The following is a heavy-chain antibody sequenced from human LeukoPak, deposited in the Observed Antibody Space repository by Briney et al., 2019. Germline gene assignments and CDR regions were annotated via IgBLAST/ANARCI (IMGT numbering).Heavy chain of an antibody. Sequence: GRSLRLSCAASGFTFSSYGMHWVRQAPGKGLEWVAVISYDGSNKYYADSVKGRFTISRDISKNTLYLQMNSLRAEDTAVYYCAKAEPGPDYWGQGTLVTVSS. J-gene: IGHJ4*02. CDR2: ISYDGSNK. D-gene: IGHD1-1*01. V-gene: IGHV3-30*18. CDR1: GFTFSSYG. CDR3: AKAEPGPDY.